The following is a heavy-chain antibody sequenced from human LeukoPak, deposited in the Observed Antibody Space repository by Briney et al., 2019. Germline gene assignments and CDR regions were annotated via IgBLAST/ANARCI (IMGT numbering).Heavy chain of an antibody. CDR2: IYYSGST. Sequence: KPSETLSLTCTVSGGSISSYYWSWIRQPPGKGLEWIGYIYYSGSTNYNPSLKSRVTISVDTSKNQFSLKLSSVTAADTAVHYCARSPPDGYNDGYYFDYWGQGTLVTVSS. CDR3: ARSPPDGYNDGYYFDY. D-gene: IGHD5-24*01. V-gene: IGHV4-59*01. CDR1: GGSISSYY. J-gene: IGHJ4*02.